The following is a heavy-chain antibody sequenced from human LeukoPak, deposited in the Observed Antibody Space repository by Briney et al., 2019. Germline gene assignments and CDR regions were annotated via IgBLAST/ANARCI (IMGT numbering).Heavy chain of an antibody. CDR1: GGSISSYY. V-gene: IGHV4-4*07. J-gene: IGHJ4*02. D-gene: IGHD1-26*01. CDR3: AREPTVGATNLVDY. CDR2: IYTSGST. Sequence: SETLSLTCTVSGGSISSYYWSWIRQPAGKGLEWIGRIYTSGSTNYNPSLKSRVTMSVDTSKNQFSLKLSSVTAADTAVYYCAREPTVGATNLVDYWGQGTLVTVSS.